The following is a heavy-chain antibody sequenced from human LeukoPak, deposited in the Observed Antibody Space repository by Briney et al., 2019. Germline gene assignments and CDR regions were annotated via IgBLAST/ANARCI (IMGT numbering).Heavy chain of an antibody. CDR2: IYYSGST. J-gene: IGHJ4*02. CDR3: ARDAFGGYAPYFDY. V-gene: IGHV4-59*01. CDR1: GGSISSYY. D-gene: IGHD5-12*01. Sequence: SSETLSLTCTVSGGSISSYYWSWIRQPPGKGLDWIGYIYYSGSTNYNPSLKSRVTISVDTSKNQFSLKLSSVTAADTAVYYCARDAFGGYAPYFDYWGQGTLVTVSS.